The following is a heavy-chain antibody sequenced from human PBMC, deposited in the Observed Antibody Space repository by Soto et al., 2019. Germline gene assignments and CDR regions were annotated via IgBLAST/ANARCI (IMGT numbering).Heavy chain of an antibody. D-gene: IGHD6-13*01. J-gene: IGHJ4*02. CDR2: ISPYNGNT. V-gene: IGHV1-18*01. CDR1: GYTFSTYG. CDR3: ARDTLAAAGICDY. Sequence: QVQLVQSGAEVKKPGASVKVSCKASGYTFSTYGISWVRQAPGQGLEWMGWISPYNGNTNYAQKLQGRVTMTTDTXTSTADMELRSLRSDDTAVYYCARDTLAAAGICDYWGQGTLVTVSS.